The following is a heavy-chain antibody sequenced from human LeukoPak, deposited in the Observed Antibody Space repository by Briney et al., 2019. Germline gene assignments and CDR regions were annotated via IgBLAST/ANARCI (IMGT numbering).Heavy chain of an antibody. Sequence: GRSLRLSCAASGFTFSSYGMHWVRQAPGKGLEWVAVISYDGSNKYYADSVKGRFTISRDNSKNTLYLQMNSLRAEDTAVYYCARDSYYDILTGHFDYWGQGTLVTVSS. CDR1: GFTFSSYG. CDR2: ISYDGSNK. CDR3: ARDSYYDILTGHFDY. D-gene: IGHD3-9*01. J-gene: IGHJ4*02. V-gene: IGHV3-30*03.